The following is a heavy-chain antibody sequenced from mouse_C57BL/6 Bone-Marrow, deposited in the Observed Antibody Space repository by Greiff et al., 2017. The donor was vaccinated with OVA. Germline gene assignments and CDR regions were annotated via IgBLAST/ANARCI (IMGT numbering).Heavy chain of an antibody. J-gene: IGHJ2*01. Sequence: VQLKESVAELVRPGASVKLSCTASGFNIKNTYMHWVKQRPEQGLEWIGRIDPANGNTEYAPKFQGKATITADTSSNTAYLQLSSLTSEDTAIYYCARLYYYGSSPYYFDYWGQGTTLTVSS. CDR1: GFNIKNTY. CDR3: ARLYYYGSSPYYFDY. V-gene: IGHV14-3*01. D-gene: IGHD1-1*01. CDR2: IDPANGNT.